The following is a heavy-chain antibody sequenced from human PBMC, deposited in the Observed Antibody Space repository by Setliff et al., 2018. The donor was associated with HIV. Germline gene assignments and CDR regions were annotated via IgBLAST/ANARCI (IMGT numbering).Heavy chain of an antibody. J-gene: IGHJ4*02. Sequence: PGGSLRLSCAASGFTFSSYAMSWVRQAPGKGLEWVSAISGSGGSTYYADSVKGRFTISRDNSKNTLYLQMNSLRAEDTAVYYCAEGDDYVWGSYRHGSYYFDYWGQGTLVTVSS. CDR2: ISGSGGST. CDR3: AEGDDYVWGSYRHGSYYFDY. CDR1: GFTFSSYA. V-gene: IGHV3-23*01. D-gene: IGHD3-16*02.